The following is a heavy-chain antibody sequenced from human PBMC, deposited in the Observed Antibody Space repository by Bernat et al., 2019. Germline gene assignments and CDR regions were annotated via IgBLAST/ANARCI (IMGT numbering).Heavy chain of an antibody. CDR1: GLTFSSYH. V-gene: IGHV3-7*01. CDR2: TQEDGSIK. D-gene: IGHD2-21*01. CDR3: ATSYYPLIGITFDY. J-gene: IGHJ4*02. Sequence: EVQLVESGGGLVQPGGSLRLSCVASGLTFSSYHMAWVRQPPGKGLEWVANTQEDGSIKQHADSVKGRFTISRDNAKNSLYLQMNSLRDEDTAVYYCATSYYPLIGITFDYWGPGTLVTVSS.